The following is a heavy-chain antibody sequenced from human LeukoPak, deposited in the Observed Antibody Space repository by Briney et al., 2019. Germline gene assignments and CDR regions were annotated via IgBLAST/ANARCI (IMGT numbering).Heavy chain of an antibody. CDR1: GFTFSSYG. J-gene: IGHJ4*02. CDR3: AKDLYDSSGYPLGYFDY. V-gene: IGHV3-30*18. D-gene: IGHD3-22*01. CDR2: ISYDGSNK. Sequence: HPGGSLRLSCAASGFTFSSYGMHWVRQAPGKGLEWVAVISYDGSNKYYADSVKGRFTISRDNSKNTLYLQMNSLRAEDTAVYYCAKDLYDSSGYPLGYFDYWGQGTLVTVSS.